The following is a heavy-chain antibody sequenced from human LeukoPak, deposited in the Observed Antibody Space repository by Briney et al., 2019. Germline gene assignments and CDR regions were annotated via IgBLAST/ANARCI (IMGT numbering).Heavy chain of an antibody. D-gene: IGHD4-17*01. J-gene: IGHJ4*02. CDR1: GYSFTSQW. Sequence: GESLKISCKGFGYSFTSQWIGWVRQMPGKGLEWMGIIYHGDSETRYSPSFQGQVTFSADRSISTAYLQWSSLKASDTAMYYCARKHDYGDYPFDYWGQGTLVTV. CDR3: ARKHDYGDYPFDY. CDR2: IYHGDSET. V-gene: IGHV5-51*01.